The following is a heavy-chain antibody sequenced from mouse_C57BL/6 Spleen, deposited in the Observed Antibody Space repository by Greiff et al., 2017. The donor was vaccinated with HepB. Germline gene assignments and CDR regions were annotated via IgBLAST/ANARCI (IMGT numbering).Heavy chain of an antibody. J-gene: IGHJ3*01. CDR2: IDPETGGT. Sequence: QVQLQQSGAELVRPGASVTLSCKASGYTFTDYEMHWVKQTPVHGLEWIGAIDPETGGTAYNQKFKGKAILTADKSSSTAYLELSSLTSEDSAVYYCTRGALVLFAYWGQGTLVTVSA. D-gene: IGHD2-10*02. V-gene: IGHV1-15*01. CDR1: GYTFTDYE. CDR3: TRGALVLFAY.